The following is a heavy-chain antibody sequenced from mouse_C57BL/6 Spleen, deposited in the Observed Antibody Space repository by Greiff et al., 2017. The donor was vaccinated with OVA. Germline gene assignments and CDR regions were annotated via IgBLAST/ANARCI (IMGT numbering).Heavy chain of an antibody. V-gene: IGHV3-6*01. CDR1: GYSITSGYY. CDR3: ARGVLRPWFAY. D-gene: IGHD1-1*01. Sequence: ESGPGLVKPSQSLSLTCSVTGYSITSGYYWNWIRQFPGNKLEWMGYISYDGSNNYNPSLKNRISITRDTSKNQFFLKLNSVTTEDTATDYCARGVLRPWFAYWGQGTLVTVSA. J-gene: IGHJ3*01. CDR2: ISYDGSN.